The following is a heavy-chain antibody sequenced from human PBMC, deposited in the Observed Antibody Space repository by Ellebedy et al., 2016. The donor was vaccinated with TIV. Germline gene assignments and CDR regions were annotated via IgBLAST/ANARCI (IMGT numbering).Heavy chain of an antibody. CDR2: ITSGDTI. V-gene: IGHV3-11*01. Sequence: RGSLRLSCATSGFPFSDYYMAWIRQAPGKGLEWVSFITSGDTIYYADSVKGRFTISRDNAKNSLSLHMNSLRAEDTAVYYCARLDWSDVDLRHFYFDYWGQGTQVTVSS. CDR3: ARLDWSDVDLRHFYFDY. D-gene: IGHD1-1*01. J-gene: IGHJ4*02. CDR1: GFPFSDYY.